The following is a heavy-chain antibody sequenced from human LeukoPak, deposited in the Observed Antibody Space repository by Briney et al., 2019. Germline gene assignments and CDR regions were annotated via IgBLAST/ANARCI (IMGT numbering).Heavy chain of an antibody. V-gene: IGHV3-48*04. CDR2: ISRGIGTI. Sequence: GGSLRLSCAVSGFTFNTHSMKWVRQAPGKGLEWIAYISRGIGTIHYADSVKGRFTISRDNAKNSLYLQMNSLRAEDTAVYYCARDPKLLTGDHSYYYAMDVWGQGTTVTVSS. J-gene: IGHJ6*02. CDR1: GFTFNTHS. D-gene: IGHD7-27*01. CDR3: ARDPKLLTGDHSYYYAMDV.